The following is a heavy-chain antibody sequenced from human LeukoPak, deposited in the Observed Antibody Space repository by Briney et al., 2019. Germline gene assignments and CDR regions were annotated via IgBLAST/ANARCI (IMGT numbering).Heavy chain of an antibody. CDR1: GFTFSNYA. CDR2: ISGSGGST. J-gene: IGHJ4*02. CDR3: AKAMVTFRGGRYYFDY. Sequence: GGSLRLSCAASGFTFSNYAMSWVRQAPGKGLEWVSAISGSGGSTYYADSVKGRFTISRDNSKNTLYLQMNSLRAEDTAVYYCAKAMVTFRGGRYYFDYWGQGTLVTVSS. D-gene: IGHD5-18*01. V-gene: IGHV3-23*01.